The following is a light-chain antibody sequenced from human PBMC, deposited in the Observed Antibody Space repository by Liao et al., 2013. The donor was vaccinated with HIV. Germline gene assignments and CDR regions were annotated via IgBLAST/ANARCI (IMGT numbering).Light chain of an antibody. CDR2: YDT. V-gene: IGLV3-21*04. CDR1: NIGGKS. J-gene: IGLJ3*02. Sequence: YELTQPRSVTVAPGKTARITCGGNNIGGKSVHWYQQKSGQAPVVVISYDTDRPSGIPARFSGSKSGTTATLTISRVEAGDEADYYCQVWDSSSDHWGFGGGTKLTVL. CDR3: QVWDSSSDHWG.